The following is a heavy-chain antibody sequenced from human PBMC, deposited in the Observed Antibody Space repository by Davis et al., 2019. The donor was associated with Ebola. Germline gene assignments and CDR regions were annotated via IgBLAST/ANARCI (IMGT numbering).Heavy chain of an antibody. J-gene: IGHJ5*02. D-gene: IGHD4-23*01. V-gene: IGHV1-8*01. CDR2: MNPNSGNT. Sequence: ASVKVSCKASGYTFTSYDINWVRQATGQGLEWMGWMNPNSGNTGYAQKLQGRVTMTTATSTSTAYMELRSLRSDDTAVYYCARDTVVNWFDPWGQGTLVTVSS. CDR3: ARDTVVNWFDP. CDR1: GYTFTSYD.